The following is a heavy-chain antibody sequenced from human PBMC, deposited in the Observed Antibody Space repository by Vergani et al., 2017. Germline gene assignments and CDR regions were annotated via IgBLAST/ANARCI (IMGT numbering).Heavy chain of an antibody. Sequence: QVTLKESGPALVKPTQTLTLTCTVSGIPLSTSGMRVSWIRQPAGKAPEWLARIDWDDEKFYSPSLKTRLTISKDTSKNQVVLTMTKMDPVDTAMYYCTWLYGPTGHWYFDFWGRGTLVAVSS. CDR3: TWLYGPTGHWYFDF. D-gene: IGHD3-10*01. CDR1: GIPLSTSGMR. V-gene: IGHV2-70*04. J-gene: IGHJ2*01. CDR2: IDWDDEK.